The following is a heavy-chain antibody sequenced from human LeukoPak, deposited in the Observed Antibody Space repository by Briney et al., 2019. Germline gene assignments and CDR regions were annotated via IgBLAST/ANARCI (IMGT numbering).Heavy chain of an antibody. CDR2: IYSSGST. V-gene: IGHV4-61*02. J-gene: IGHJ3*02. Sequence: SQTLSLTCTVSGGSISSGSYYWSWIRQPAGKGLEWIGCIYSSGSTYSNLSLMSRVTISVDTSKSQFSLKLSSVTAADTAVYYCARLGGSGDTFQIWGQGTMVTVSS. CDR1: GGSISSGSYY. CDR3: ARLGGSGDTFQI. D-gene: IGHD3-10*01.